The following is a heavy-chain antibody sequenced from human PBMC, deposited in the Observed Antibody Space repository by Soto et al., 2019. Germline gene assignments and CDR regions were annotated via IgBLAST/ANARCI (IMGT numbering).Heavy chain of an antibody. D-gene: IGHD5-12*01. CDR2: ISASSSTI. J-gene: IGHJ4*02. CDR3: ARDRGYSGYDYDC. CDR1: GFTFSDYY. V-gene: IGHV3-11*01. Sequence: GGSLRLSCAGSGFTFSDYYMSWIRQAPGKGLEWVSYISASSSTIFYADSVKGRFTISRDNAKNSLYLQMDSLRAEDTAVYYCARDRGYSGYDYDCWGQGTLVTVSS.